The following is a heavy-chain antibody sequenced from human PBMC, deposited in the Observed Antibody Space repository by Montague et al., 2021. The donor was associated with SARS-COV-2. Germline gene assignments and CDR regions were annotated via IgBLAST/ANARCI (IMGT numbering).Heavy chain of an antibody. J-gene: IGHJ4*02. CDR1: GFTFSAYA. D-gene: IGHD3-10*01. CDR3: AKGMDRMVQGIIIWKNGDYFDY. CDR2: VSGGVGNT. Sequence: SLRLSCAASGFTFSAYAMNWVRQAPGRGLEWVAGVSGGVGNTYYADSVKGRFTISRDNSKRALYLRLNTLRPEDTAVYYCAKGMDRMVQGIIIWKNGDYFDYWGKGTLVAVSS. V-gene: IGHV3-23*01.